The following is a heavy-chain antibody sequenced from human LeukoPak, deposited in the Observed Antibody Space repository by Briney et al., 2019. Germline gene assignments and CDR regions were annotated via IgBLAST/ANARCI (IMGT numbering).Heavy chain of an antibody. Sequence: GGSLRLSCAASGFTFSSYAMSWVRQAPGKGLEWVSAISGSGGSTYYADSVKGRFTISRDNSKNTLYLQMNSLRAEDTAVYYCAKVMTRTMVRGAPPSDYWGKGTLVTVSS. CDR2: ISGSGGST. V-gene: IGHV3-23*01. CDR3: AKVMTRTMVRGAPPSDY. CDR1: GFTFSSYA. D-gene: IGHD3-10*01. J-gene: IGHJ4*02.